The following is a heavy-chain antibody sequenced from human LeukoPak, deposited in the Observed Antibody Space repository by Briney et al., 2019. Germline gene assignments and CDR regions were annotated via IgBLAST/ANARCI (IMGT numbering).Heavy chain of an antibody. V-gene: IGHV1-18*01. CDR2: ISAYNGNT. CDR3: ARVNQFDY. J-gene: IGHJ4*02. CDR1: GYTFTGLD. Sequence: ASVKVSCKASGYTFTGLDINWVRQAPGQGLEWMGWISAYNGNTNYAQKLQGRVTMTTDTSTSTAYMELRSLRSDDTAVYYCARVNQFDYWGQGTLVTVSS. D-gene: IGHD1-14*01.